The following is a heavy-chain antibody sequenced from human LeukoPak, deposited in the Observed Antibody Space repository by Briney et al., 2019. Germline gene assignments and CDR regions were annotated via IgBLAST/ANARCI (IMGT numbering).Heavy chain of an antibody. CDR2: INPSGGST. J-gene: IGHJ3*02. D-gene: IGHD3-22*01. Sequence: GASVKVSCEASGYTFTSYYMHWVRQAPGQGLEWMGIINPSGGSTSYAQKFQGRVTMTRDTSTSTVYMELSSLRSEDTAVYYCARRGYYDSSGHAFDIWGQGTMVTVSS. CDR3: ARRGYYDSSGHAFDI. V-gene: IGHV1-46*01. CDR1: GYTFTSYY.